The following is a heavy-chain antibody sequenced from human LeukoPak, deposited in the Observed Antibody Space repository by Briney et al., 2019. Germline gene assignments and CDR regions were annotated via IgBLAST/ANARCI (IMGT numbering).Heavy chain of an antibody. Sequence: GGSLRLSCAASGFTFSSYWMSWVRQGPGKGLEWVANIKQDGSEKYYVDSVKGRFTISRDNAKNSLYLQMNSLRAEDTAVYYCARDVPAGDYDILTGYYGSEYFQHWGQGTLVTVSS. CDR1: GFTFSSYW. CDR2: IKQDGSEK. D-gene: IGHD3-9*01. J-gene: IGHJ1*01. V-gene: IGHV3-7*03. CDR3: ARDVPAGDYDILTGYYGSEYFQH.